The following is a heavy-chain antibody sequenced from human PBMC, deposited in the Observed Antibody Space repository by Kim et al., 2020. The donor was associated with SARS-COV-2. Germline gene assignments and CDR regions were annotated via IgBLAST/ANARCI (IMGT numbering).Heavy chain of an antibody. CDR1: GFTFSSYG. J-gene: IGHJ3*02. CDR3: ARDYDSLDAFDI. Sequence: GGSLRLSCAASGFTFSSYGMHWVRQAPGKGLEWVAVIWYDGSNKYYADSVKGRFTISRDNSKNTLYLQMNSLRAEDTAVYYCARDYDSLDAFDIWGQGTMVTVSS. D-gene: IGHD3-16*01. CDR2: IWYDGSNK. V-gene: IGHV3-33*01.